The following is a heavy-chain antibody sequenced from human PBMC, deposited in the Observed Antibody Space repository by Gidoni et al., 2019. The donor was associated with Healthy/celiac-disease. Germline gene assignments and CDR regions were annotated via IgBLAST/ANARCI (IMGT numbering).Heavy chain of an antibody. CDR2: SSSNGGST. J-gene: IGHJ4*02. D-gene: IGHD2-2*01. CDR1: GFTCSSYA. CDR3: VKDRGGGYCSSTSCPPVKYFDY. V-gene: IGHV3-64D*06. Sequence: EVQLVESGGGLVQPGGSLRLSCSAAGFTCSSYAMHCVRQAPGKGLEYVSASSSNGGSTYYADSVKGRVTISRDNSKNTLYLQMSSLRAEDTAVDYCVKDRGGGYCSSTSCPPVKYFDYWGQGTLVTVSS.